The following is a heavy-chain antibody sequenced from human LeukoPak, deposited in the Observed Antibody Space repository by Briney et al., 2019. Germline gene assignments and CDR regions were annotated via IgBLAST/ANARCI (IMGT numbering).Heavy chain of an antibody. CDR3: ARGPFGSYYGNYFDY. V-gene: IGHV4-59*01. Sequence: SETLSLTCTVSGGSISSYYWSWIRQPPGKGLEWIGYIYYSGSTYYNPSLKSRVTISVGTSNNQFSLKLSSVTAADTAAYYCARGPFGSYYGNYFDYWGQGTLVTVSS. CDR1: GGSISSYY. CDR2: IYYSGST. J-gene: IGHJ4*02. D-gene: IGHD1-26*01.